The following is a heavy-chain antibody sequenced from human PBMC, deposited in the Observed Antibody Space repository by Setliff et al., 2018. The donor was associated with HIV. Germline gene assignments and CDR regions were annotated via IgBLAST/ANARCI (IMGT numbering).Heavy chain of an antibody. J-gene: IGHJ5*02. V-gene: IGHV1-2*02. CDR1: GYTFSAYY. D-gene: IGHD1-26*01. CDR2: INPNSGAT. Sequence: VASVKVSCKVSGYTFSAYYLHWVRRAPGQGLEWMGWINPNSGATKYAQNFQGRVTMTRDTSISTAYMDLSSLTSDDTAVYYCALASIVSTARWNHWGRGTLVTVSS. CDR3: ALASIVSTARWNH.